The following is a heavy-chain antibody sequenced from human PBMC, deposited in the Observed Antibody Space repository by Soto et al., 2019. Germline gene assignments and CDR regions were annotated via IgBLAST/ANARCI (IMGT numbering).Heavy chain of an antibody. J-gene: IGHJ6*02. D-gene: IGHD3-10*01. CDR2: INPSGGST. CDR1: GYTFTSYY. Sequence: ASVKVSCKASGYTFTSYYMHWVRQAPGQGLEWMGIINPSGGSTSYAQKFQGRVTMTRDTSTSTVYMELSSLRSEDTAVYYCARNLRKQGSFPPPRHYYYVMDVWSQGTTVTVSS. CDR3: ARNLRKQGSFPPPRHYYYVMDV. V-gene: IGHV1-46*01.